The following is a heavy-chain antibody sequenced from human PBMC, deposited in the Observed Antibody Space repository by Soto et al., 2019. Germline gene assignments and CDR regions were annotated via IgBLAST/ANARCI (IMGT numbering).Heavy chain of an antibody. CDR3: ARYSGKYQGPIDY. CDR2: ISYDGSNK. J-gene: IGHJ4*02. Sequence: QVQLVESGGGVVQPGRXLRLSXAASGFTFSHYGIHWVRQAPGKGLEWLAVISYDGSNKHYADSVKGRFTVSRDNSKNTLYLQMNSLRXEDTXVXXXARYSGKYQGPIDYWGQGTLVTVSS. V-gene: IGHV3-30*03. D-gene: IGHD1-26*01. CDR1: GFTFSHYG.